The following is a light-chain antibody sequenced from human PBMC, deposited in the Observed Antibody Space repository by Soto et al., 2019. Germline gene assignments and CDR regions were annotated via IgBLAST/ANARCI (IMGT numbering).Light chain of an antibody. Sequence: EIVMTQSPATLSVSPGERATLSCRASQSVSSNLAWYQQKPGQAPRLLIYGASTRATGIPARFSGSGSGTEFTLTISSLQSEDFAVYYCQQRSNWPLWTFGQGTKVEIK. V-gene: IGKV3-15*01. CDR2: GAS. CDR3: QQRSNWPLWT. J-gene: IGKJ1*01. CDR1: QSVSSN.